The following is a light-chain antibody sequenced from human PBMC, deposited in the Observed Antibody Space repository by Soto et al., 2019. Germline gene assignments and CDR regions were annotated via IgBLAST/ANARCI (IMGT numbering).Light chain of an antibody. V-gene: IGLV1-51*02. Sequence: QSVLTQPPSVSAAPGQKVTISCSGSSSNIGNNYVSWYQQLPGTAPKLLIYENNKRPSGIPDRFSGSKSGTSATLGITGLQTGDEADYYCGTWDSSLHVGFGGGTKLTVL. CDR2: ENN. CDR3: GTWDSSLHVG. J-gene: IGLJ2*01. CDR1: SSNIGNNY.